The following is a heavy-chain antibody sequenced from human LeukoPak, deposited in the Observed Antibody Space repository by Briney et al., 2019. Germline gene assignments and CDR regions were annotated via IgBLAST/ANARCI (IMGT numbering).Heavy chain of an antibody. CDR3: ARHVVRGRIAVAGHFDY. V-gene: IGHV3-7*03. D-gene: IGHD6-19*01. CDR2: IKQDGSEK. CDR1: GFTFSSYW. J-gene: IGHJ4*02. Sequence: GGSLRLSCAASGFTFSSYWMSWVRQAPGKGLEWVANIKQDGSEKYYVDSVKGRFTISRDNAKNSLYLQMNSLRSEDTAVYYCARHVVRGRIAVAGHFDYWGQGTLVTVSS.